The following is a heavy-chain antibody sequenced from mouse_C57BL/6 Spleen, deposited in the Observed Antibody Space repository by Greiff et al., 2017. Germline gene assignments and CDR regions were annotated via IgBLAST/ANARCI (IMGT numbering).Heavy chain of an antibody. CDR3: AKTAQATWIAY. D-gene: IGHD3-2*02. V-gene: IGHV1-81*01. J-gene: IGHJ3*01. CDR2: IYPRSGNT. Sequence: QVQLQQSGAELARPGASVKLSCTASGYTFTSYGISWVKQRTGQGLEWIGEIYPRSGNTYYNEKFKGKATLTADKSSSTAYMELRSLTSEDSAVYFCAKTAQATWIAYWGQGTLVTVSA. CDR1: GYTFTSYG.